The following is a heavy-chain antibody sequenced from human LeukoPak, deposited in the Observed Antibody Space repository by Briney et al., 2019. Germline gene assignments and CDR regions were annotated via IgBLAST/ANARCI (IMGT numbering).Heavy chain of an antibody. V-gene: IGHV1-2*02. Sequence: ASVKLSCKASGYTFTGYYMHWVRQAPAQGLEWMGWINPNSGGTNYAQKFQGRVTMTRDTSISTAYMELSRLRSDDTAVYYCATLAYCGGDCYSIDDAFDIWGQGTMVTVSS. CDR1: GYTFTGYY. D-gene: IGHD2-21*02. CDR2: INPNSGGT. CDR3: ATLAYCGGDCYSIDDAFDI. J-gene: IGHJ3*02.